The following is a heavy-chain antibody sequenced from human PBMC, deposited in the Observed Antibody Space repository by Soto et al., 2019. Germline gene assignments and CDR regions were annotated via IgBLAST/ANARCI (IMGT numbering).Heavy chain of an antibody. CDR3: ARGHSSSLYYYYGMDV. CDR1: GGTFSSYA. J-gene: IGHJ6*02. CDR2: IIPIFGTA. Sequence: SVKVSCKASGGTFSSYAISWVRQAPGQGLEWMGGIIPIFGTANYAQKFQGRVTITADESTSTAYMELSSLRSEDAAVYYCARGHSSSLYYYYGMDVWGQGTTVTVS. D-gene: IGHD6-13*01. V-gene: IGHV1-69*13.